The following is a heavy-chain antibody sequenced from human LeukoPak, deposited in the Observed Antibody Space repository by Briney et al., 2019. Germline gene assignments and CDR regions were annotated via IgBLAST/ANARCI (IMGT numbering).Heavy chain of an antibody. J-gene: IGHJ4*02. CDR2: ISYDGSNK. V-gene: IGHV3-30*18. CDR3: AKAGAVAGFDY. CDR1: GFTFSSYG. D-gene: IGHD6-19*01. Sequence: GGSLRLSCAASGFTFSSYGMHWVRRAPGKGLEWVAVISYDGSNKYYADSVKGRFTISRDNSKNTLYLQMNSLRAEDTAVYYCAKAGAVAGFDYWGQGTLVTVSS.